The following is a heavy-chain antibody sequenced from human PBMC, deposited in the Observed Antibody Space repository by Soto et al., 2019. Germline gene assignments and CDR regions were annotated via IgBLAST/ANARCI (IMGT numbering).Heavy chain of an antibody. J-gene: IGHJ4*02. CDR3: ARDWRTVDTAMVTGYYFDY. Sequence: ASVKVSCKASGYTFTGYYMHWVRQAPGQGLEWMGIINPSGGSTSYAQKFQGRVAMTRDTSTSTVYMELSSLRSEDTAVYYCARDWRTVDTAMVTGYYFDYWGQGTLVTVSS. D-gene: IGHD5-18*01. CDR2: INPSGGST. CDR1: GYTFTGYY. V-gene: IGHV1-46*01.